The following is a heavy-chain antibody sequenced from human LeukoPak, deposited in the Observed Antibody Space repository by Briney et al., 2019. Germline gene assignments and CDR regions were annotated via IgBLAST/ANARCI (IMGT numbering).Heavy chain of an antibody. CDR2: IYSGGST. CDR1: GFTVSSNY. V-gene: IGHV3-66*01. CDR3: ARRGSSSPPYYYYYMDV. J-gene: IGHJ6*03. Sequence: GSLRLSCAASGFTVSSNYMSWVRQAPGKGLEWVSVIYSGGSTYYADSVKGRFTISRDNSKNTLYLQMNSLRAEDTAVYYCARRGSSSPPYYYYYMDVWGKGTTVTVSS. D-gene: IGHD6-6*01.